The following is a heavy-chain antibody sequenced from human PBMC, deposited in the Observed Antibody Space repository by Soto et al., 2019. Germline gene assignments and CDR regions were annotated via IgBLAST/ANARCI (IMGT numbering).Heavy chain of an antibody. CDR3: ARDHLYCSGGSCYALDY. CDR1: GFTFTSSA. Sequence: SVKVSCKASGFTFTSSAVQWVRQARGQRLEWIGWIVVGSGNTNYAQKFQERVTITRDMSTSTAYMELSSLRSEDTAVYYCARDHLYCSGGSCYALDYWGQGTLVTVSS. D-gene: IGHD2-15*01. V-gene: IGHV1-58*01. CDR2: IVVGSGNT. J-gene: IGHJ4*02.